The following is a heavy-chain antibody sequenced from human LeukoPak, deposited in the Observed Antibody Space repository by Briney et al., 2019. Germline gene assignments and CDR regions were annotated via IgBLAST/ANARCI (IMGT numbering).Heavy chain of an antibody. V-gene: IGHV4-61*02. J-gene: IGHJ4*02. D-gene: IGHD3-9*01. CDR1: GGSISSGSYY. Sequence: SETLSLTCTVSGGSISSGSYYWSWIRQPAGKGLEWIERIYTSGSTNYNPSLKSRVTISVDTSKNQFSLKLSSVTAADTAVYYCARGGYDILTGYYISDYWGQGTLATVSS. CDR3: ARGGYDILTGYYISDY. CDR2: IYTSGST.